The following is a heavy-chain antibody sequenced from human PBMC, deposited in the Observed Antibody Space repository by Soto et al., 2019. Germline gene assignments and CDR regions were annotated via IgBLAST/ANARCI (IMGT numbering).Heavy chain of an antibody. V-gene: IGHV4-59*01. J-gene: IGHJ6*02. Sequence: PSETLSLTCTVSGGSISSYYWSWIRQPPGKGLEWIGYIYYSGSTNYNPSLKSRVTISVDTSKNQFSLKLSSVTAADTAVYYCARDYGDQYYYGMDVWGPGTMVTVSS. CDR1: GGSISSYY. D-gene: IGHD4-17*01. CDR2: IYYSGST. CDR3: ARDYGDQYYYGMDV.